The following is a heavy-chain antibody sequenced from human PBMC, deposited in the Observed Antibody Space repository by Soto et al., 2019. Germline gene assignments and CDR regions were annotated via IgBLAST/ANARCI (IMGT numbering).Heavy chain of an antibody. Sequence: SETLSLTCAVYGGSFSGYYWNWIRQPPGKGLEWIGEINHSGSTNYNPSLKSRVTISVDTSKNQFSLKLSSVTAADTAVYYCARESKKRYSSSPPFDYWGQGTLVTVSS. D-gene: IGHD6-6*01. J-gene: IGHJ4*02. CDR3: ARESKKRYSSSPPFDY. CDR2: INHSGST. V-gene: IGHV4-34*01. CDR1: GGSFSGYY.